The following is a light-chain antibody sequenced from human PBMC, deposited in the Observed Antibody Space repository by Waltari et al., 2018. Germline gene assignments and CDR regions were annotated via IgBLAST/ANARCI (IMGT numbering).Light chain of an antibody. J-gene: IGKJ1*01. CDR3: QQYDRAPET. V-gene: IGKV3-20*01. Sequence: VLTQSPVTLSLARGDRATLSCRASQSVSSSYIAWYQQKPGQAPRLLTYGASYRATGIPDRFCGSGSGTDFTLTISGLEPEDFAVYYCQQYDRAPETFGQGTKVEIK. CDR1: QSVSSSY. CDR2: GAS.